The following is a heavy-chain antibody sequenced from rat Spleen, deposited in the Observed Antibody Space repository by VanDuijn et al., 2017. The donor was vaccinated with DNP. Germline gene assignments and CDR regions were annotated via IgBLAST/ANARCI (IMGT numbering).Heavy chain of an antibody. CDR1: GFTFSNSA. CDR2: INTDGGST. J-gene: IGHJ2*01. CDR3: AEWGPHTVLTGN. D-gene: IGHD2-5*01. V-gene: IGHV5S13*01. Sequence: EVQLVESGGGLVQPGRSLKLSCAASGFTFSNSAMAWVRQVPGKGLEWVASINTDGGSTYYPDSVRGRFTISRDNAENTVYLQMDSLRSEDTATYYCAEWGPHTVLTGNWGQGVMVTVSS.